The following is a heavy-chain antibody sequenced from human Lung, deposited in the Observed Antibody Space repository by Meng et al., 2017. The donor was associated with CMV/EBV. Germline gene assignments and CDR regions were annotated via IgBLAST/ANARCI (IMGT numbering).Heavy chain of an antibody. CDR2: IPHRGSS. CDR3: LRRSGGSV. V-gene: IGHV4-4*02. CDR1: GDSINNHNG. J-gene: IGHJ1*01. D-gene: IGHD3-10*01. Sequence: QVQLRESGPALVKPSETLSLTGAGSGDSINNHNGWAWVRQPPGKGLEWIGEIPHRGSSAYNPSLKSRVSMSIDKSKNQFSLKLTSVTAADTAVYHCLRRSGGSVWGQGTLVTVSS.